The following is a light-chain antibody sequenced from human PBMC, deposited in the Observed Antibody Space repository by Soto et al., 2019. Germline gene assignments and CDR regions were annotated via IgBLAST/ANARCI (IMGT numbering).Light chain of an antibody. CDR3: SSYTSSSTYV. CDR1: SSDVGGYNY. V-gene: IGLV2-14*01. Sequence: QSALTQPASVSGSPGQSITISCTGTSSDVGGYNYVSWYQQHPGKAPKLMIYEVSNRPSGVSNRFSGSKSGNTASLTISGLQAEDEADYYFSSYTSSSTYVFGAGPKVTVL. CDR2: EVS. J-gene: IGLJ1*01.